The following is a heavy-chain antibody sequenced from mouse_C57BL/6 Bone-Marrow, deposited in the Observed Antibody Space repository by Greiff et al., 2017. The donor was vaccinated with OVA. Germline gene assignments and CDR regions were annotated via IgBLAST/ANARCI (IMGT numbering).Heavy chain of an antibody. J-gene: IGHJ2*01. Sequence: VQLKESGPELVKPGASVKLSCKASGYSFTGYYMNWVKQSPEKSLEWIGEINPSTGGTTYNQKFKAKATLTVDKSSSTAYMQLKSLTSEDSAVYYCANYGNYAYWGQGTTLTVSS. CDR2: INPSTGGT. CDR1: GYSFTGYY. V-gene: IGHV1-42*01. CDR3: ANYGNYAY. D-gene: IGHD2-1*01.